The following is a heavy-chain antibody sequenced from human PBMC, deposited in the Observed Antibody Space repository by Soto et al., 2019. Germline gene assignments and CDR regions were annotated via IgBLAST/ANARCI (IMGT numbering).Heavy chain of an antibody. CDR1: GGSISSSSYY. J-gene: IGHJ4*02. V-gene: IGHV4-39*01. D-gene: IGHD3-22*01. Sequence: SETLSLTCTVSGGSISSSSYYWGWIRQPPGKGLEWIGSIYYSGSTYYNPSLKSRVTISVDTSKNQFSLKLSSVTAADTAVYYCVGMIVVVITSPNPYYFDYWGQGTLVTVSS. CDR3: VGMIVVVITSPNPYYFDY. CDR2: IYYSGST.